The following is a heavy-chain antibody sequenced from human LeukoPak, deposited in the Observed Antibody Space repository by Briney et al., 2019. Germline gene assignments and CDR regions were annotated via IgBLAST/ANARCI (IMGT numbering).Heavy chain of an antibody. Sequence: GGSLRLSCAASGFTFSSYWMSWVRQAPGKGLEWVANIKQDGSEKYYVDSVKGRFTISRDNAKNSLYLQMNSLRAEDTAVYYCASESVDYESHYWGQGTLATVSS. J-gene: IGHJ4*02. CDR3: ASESVDYESHY. D-gene: IGHD4-17*01. CDR2: IKQDGSEK. V-gene: IGHV3-7*03. CDR1: GFTFSSYW.